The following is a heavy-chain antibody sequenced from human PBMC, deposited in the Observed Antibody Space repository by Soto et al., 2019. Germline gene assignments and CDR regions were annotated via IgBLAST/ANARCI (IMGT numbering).Heavy chain of an antibody. D-gene: IGHD3-16*01. J-gene: IGHJ4*02. V-gene: IGHV1-18*01. CDR2: ISGYKGNT. CDR1: GYTFTNYG. CDR3: AREGPEHYVSEPFDF. Sequence: QVQLVQSGAEVKKPGASVQVSCKASGYTFTNYGISWVRQAPGKSLEWMGWISGYKGNTNYAQKFQGRVIMTIDTSTSTAYMELRSLRSDDTAFYYCAREGPEHYVSEPFDFWGQGTLVTVSS.